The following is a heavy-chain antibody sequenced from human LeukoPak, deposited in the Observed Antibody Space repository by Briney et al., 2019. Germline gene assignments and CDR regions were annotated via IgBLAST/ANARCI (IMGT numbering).Heavy chain of an antibody. CDR1: GFTFDDYG. J-gene: IGHJ4*02. V-gene: IGHV3-23*01. CDR3: AKGESKMSSSCPDY. D-gene: IGHD6-13*01. CDR2: ISGSGGST. Sequence: GGSLRLSCAASGFTFDDYGMSWVRQAPGKGLEWVSAISGSGGSTYYADSVKGRFTISRDNSKNTLYLQMNSLRAEDTAVYYCAKGESKMSSSCPDYWGQGTLVTVSS.